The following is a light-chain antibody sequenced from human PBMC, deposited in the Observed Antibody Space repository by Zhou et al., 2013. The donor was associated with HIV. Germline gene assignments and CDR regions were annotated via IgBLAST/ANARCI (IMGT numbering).Light chain of an antibody. V-gene: IGKV3-20*01. CDR2: GTS. CDR3: QQYANSPQT. Sequence: EIVMTQYPATLSVSPGERVTLYCRASQSVNRNLAWYQQKPGQAPRLLIYGTSSRATDIPDRFSGSGSGTDFTLTVSRLEPEDFAVYYCQQYANSPQTFGQGTKVEIK. CDR1: QSVNRN. J-gene: IGKJ1*01.